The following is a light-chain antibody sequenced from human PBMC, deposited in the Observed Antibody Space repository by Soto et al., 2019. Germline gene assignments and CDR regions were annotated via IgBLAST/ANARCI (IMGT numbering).Light chain of an antibody. J-gene: IGKJ4*01. V-gene: IGKV1-9*01. CDR1: QAISSY. CDR3: QQLNSYPLT. CDR2: AAS. Sequence: DIQLTQSPSFLSASVGDGVTITCRASQAISSYLAWFQQKPGKAPNLLIYAASTLQSGVPSRFSGSGSGTEFTLTISSLQPEDFATYYCQQLNSYPLTFGGGTRVEIK.